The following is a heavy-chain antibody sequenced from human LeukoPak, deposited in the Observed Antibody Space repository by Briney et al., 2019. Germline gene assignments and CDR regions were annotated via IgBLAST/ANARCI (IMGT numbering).Heavy chain of an antibody. Sequence: PGGSLRLSCAASGFTFSSYAMSWVRQAPGKGLEWVSAISGSGGSTYYADSVKGRFTISRDNSKNTLYLQMNSLRAEDTAVYYCAKRGPSGYYDSSGYYYYFDYWGQGTLVTVSS. V-gene: IGHV3-23*01. J-gene: IGHJ4*02. CDR3: AKRGPSGYYDSSGYYYYFDY. CDR1: GFTFSSYA. D-gene: IGHD3-22*01. CDR2: ISGSGGST.